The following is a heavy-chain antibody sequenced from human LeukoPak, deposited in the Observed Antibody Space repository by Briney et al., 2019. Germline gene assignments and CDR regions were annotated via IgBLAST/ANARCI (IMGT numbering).Heavy chain of an antibody. CDR1: GFTSSSYG. V-gene: IGHV3-33*01. J-gene: IGHJ4*02. CDR2: IWYDGSNR. CDR3: ARDRMASGSYYLDY. Sequence: GRSLRLSCAASGFTSSSYGMHWVRQAPGKGLEWGAVIWYDGSNRYYADSVKGRFTISRDNSKNTLYLQMNSLRAEDTAVYYCARDRMASGSYYLDYWGQGTLVTVSS. D-gene: IGHD1-26*01.